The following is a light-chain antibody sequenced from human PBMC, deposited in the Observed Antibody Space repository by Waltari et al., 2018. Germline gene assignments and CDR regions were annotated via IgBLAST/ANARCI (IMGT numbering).Light chain of an antibody. J-gene: IGLJ3*02. CDR2: AKN. Sequence: SSELTQDPAVSVALGQTVKITCQGDSLRSYYPSWYQQKPGQAPIIVIYAKNNRPSGIPDRCSGSRSGNTASLIITGAQAEDEADYYCNSRDSSGNHVVFGGGTKLTVL. V-gene: IGLV3-19*01. CDR1: SLRSYY. CDR3: NSRDSSGNHVV.